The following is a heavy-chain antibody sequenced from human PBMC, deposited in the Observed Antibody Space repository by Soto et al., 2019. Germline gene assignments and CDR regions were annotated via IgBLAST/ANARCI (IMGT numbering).Heavy chain of an antibody. J-gene: IGHJ4*02. CDR1: GGSISSYY. Sequence: SETLSLTCTVSGGSISSYYWSWIRQPPGKGLEWIGYIYYSGSTNYNPSLKSRVTISVDTSKNQFSLKLSSVTAADTAVYYCARHGRLSGYSSSSVYFDYWGQGTLVTVSS. D-gene: IGHD6-6*01. V-gene: IGHV4-59*08. CDR3: ARHGRLSGYSSSSVYFDY. CDR2: IYYSGST.